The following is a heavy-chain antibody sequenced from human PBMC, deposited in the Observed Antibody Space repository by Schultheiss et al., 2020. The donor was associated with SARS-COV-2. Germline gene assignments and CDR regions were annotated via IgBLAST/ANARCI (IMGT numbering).Heavy chain of an antibody. CDR3: AKDSAGDN. V-gene: IGHV3-74*01. CDR2: INSDGSST. J-gene: IGHJ3*02. D-gene: IGHD3-10*01. Sequence: GGSLRLSCAASGFTFSSYSMNWVRQAPGKGLVWVSRINSDGSSTSYADSVKGRLTISRDNSKNTLDLQMNGLRAEDTAMYYCAKDSAGDNWGQGTMVTVSS. CDR1: GFTFSSYS.